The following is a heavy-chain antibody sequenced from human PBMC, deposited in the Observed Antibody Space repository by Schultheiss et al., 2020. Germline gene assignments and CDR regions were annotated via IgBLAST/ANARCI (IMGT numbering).Heavy chain of an antibody. Sequence: GGSLRLSCAASGFTFSSYGMHWVRQAPGKGLEWVSAISGSGGSTYYADSVKGRFTISRDNAKNSLYLQMNSLRAGDTAVYYCARDRTTTVYYYGMGVWGQGTTVTVSS. V-gene: IGHV3-23*01. CDR1: GFTFSSYG. CDR2: ISGSGGST. CDR3: ARDRTTTVYYYGMGV. J-gene: IGHJ6*02. D-gene: IGHD1-1*01.